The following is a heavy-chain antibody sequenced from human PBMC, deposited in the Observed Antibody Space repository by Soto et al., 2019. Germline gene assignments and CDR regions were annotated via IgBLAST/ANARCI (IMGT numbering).Heavy chain of an antibody. J-gene: IGHJ5*02. V-gene: IGHV3-23*01. CDR2: ISGSGGST. CDR3: EKGNWLGELLTNWFDT. D-gene: IGHD3-10*01. CDR1: GFTFSSYA. Sequence: GGSLRLSCAASGFTFSSYAMSWVRQAPGKGLEWVSAISGSGGSTYYADSVKGRFTISRDNSKNTLYLQMNSLRAEDTAVYYCEKGNWLGELLTNWFDTWGQGTLVTVSS.